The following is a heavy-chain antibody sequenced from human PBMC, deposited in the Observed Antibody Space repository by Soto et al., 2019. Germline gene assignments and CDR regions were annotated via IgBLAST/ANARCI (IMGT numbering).Heavy chain of an antibody. CDR3: AKGGSHYYDSSHIDY. J-gene: IGHJ4*02. CDR1: GFTFSSYG. CDR2: ISYDGSNK. V-gene: IGHV3-30*18. D-gene: IGHD3-22*01. Sequence: GGSLRLSCAASGFTFSSYGMHWVRQAPGKGLEWVAVISYDGSNKYYADSVKGRFTISRDNSKNTLYLQMNSLRAEDTAVYYCAKGGSHYYDSSHIDYWGQGTLVTVSS.